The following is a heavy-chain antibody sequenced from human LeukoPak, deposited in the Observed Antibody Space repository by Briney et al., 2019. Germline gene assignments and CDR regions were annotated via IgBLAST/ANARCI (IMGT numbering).Heavy chain of an antibody. CDR3: AGPMGPAAIFGFDY. D-gene: IGHD2-2*01. CDR1: GFTFSSFG. Sequence: GSLRLSCAASGFTFSSFGMHLVRQAPGKGLELVAFIRYDGSKKKYADSVKGRFTISRDNSKNTLYMEMNSLRAEDTAAYHCAGPMGPAAIFGFDYWGQGTLVTVSS. CDR2: IRYDGSKK. V-gene: IGHV3-30*02. J-gene: IGHJ4*02.